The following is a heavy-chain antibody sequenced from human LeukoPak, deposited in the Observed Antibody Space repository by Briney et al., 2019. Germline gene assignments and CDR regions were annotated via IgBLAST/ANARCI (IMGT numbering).Heavy chain of an antibody. CDR2: ISSYSGNT. D-gene: IGHD2-21*02. CDR1: GYTSSSYG. V-gene: IGHV1-18*01. J-gene: IGHJ4*02. Sequence: ASVKVSCKSSGYTSSSYGISWMRQAPGQGLEWMGWISSYSGNTNYAQKLQGRITMTIETSTSTAYMELRSLRSDDTAVYYCARGGSRVVTYGNFDYWGQGTLVTVSS. CDR3: ARGGSRVVTYGNFDY.